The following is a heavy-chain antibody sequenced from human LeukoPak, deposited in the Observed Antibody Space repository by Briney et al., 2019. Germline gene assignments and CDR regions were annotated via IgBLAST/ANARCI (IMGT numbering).Heavy chain of an antibody. Sequence: PGGSLRLSCAASRFTFSRSWMSWVRQAPGKGLEWVANIKQDGSEKYYVDSVKGRFTISRDNAKNSLYLQMNSLRAEDTAVYYRARDLITVGMTDAFDIWGQGTMVTVSS. CDR1: RFTFSRSW. CDR2: IKQDGSEK. CDR3: ARDLITVGMTDAFDI. J-gene: IGHJ3*02. D-gene: IGHD4-23*01. V-gene: IGHV3-7*05.